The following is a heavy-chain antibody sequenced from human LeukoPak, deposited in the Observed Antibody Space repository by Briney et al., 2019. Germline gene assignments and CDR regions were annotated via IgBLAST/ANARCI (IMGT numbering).Heavy chain of an antibody. D-gene: IGHD6-19*01. CDR1: GYTFIGYY. CDR2: INPNSGSS. Sequence: ASVKVSCKASGYTFIGYYMHCVRQAPGQGLEWMGWINPNSGSSNYAQKFQGRVTMTRDTSISTAYMELSRLRSDDTAVYYCARVAQQWLPFDWFDPWGQGTLVTVSS. CDR3: ARVAQQWLPFDWFDP. J-gene: IGHJ5*02. V-gene: IGHV1-2*02.